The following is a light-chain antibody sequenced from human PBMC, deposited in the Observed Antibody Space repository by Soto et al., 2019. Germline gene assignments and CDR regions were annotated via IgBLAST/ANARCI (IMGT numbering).Light chain of an antibody. V-gene: IGLV2-8*01. Sequence: QSVLTQPPSASGSPGQSVTISCTGTSSDVGGYNYVSWYQQYPGKAPKLMIYEVSQRPSGVPDRFSGSKSGNTASLTVSGLQDEDEAHYYCFSYEGRNNYVFGTGTKVTVL. CDR1: SSDVGGYNY. CDR3: FSYEGRNNYV. J-gene: IGLJ1*01. CDR2: EVS.